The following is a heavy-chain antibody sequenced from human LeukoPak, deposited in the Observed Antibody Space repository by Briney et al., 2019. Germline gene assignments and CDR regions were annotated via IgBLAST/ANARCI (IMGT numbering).Heavy chain of an antibody. CDR2: INHSGST. CDR3: ARGPSVHYYDSSGEKRRAWRAFDY. D-gene: IGHD3-22*01. Sequence: LETLSLTCAVYGGSFSGYYWSWIRQPPGKGLEWIGEINHSGSTNYNPSLKSRVTISVDTSKNQFSLKLSSVTAADTAVYYCARGPSVHYYDSSGEKRRAWRAFDYWGQGTLVTVSS. V-gene: IGHV4-34*01. CDR1: GGSFSGYY. J-gene: IGHJ4*02.